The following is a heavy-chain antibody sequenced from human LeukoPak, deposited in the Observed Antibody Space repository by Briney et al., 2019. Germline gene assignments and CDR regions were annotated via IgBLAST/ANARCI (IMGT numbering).Heavy chain of an antibody. V-gene: IGHV3-7*01. J-gene: IGHJ4*02. D-gene: IGHD3-22*01. CDR3: ARYFNSNGYFSLRGDY. CDR2: IQQDGSHI. Sequence: GGSLRLSCAASGCTFSTYWMMWVRQAPGKGLEWVASIQQDGSHIYYVDSVKGRFTVSRDNAKNSLYLQMNSLRVEDTAVYYCARYFNSNGYFSLRGDYWGQGTLVTVSS. CDR1: GCTFSTYW.